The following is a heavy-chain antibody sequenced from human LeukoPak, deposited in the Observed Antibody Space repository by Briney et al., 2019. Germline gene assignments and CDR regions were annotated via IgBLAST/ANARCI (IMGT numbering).Heavy chain of an antibody. Sequence: GGSLRLSCAASGFTFSTYAMSWVRQAPGKGLGWVSAISGRGDTTYYADSVKGRFTISRDNSKSTVFLQMNSLRTEDTAVYYCAKDRVSPGFNLFDPWGQGTLVTVSS. CDR1: GFTFSTYA. CDR3: AKDRVSPGFNLFDP. CDR2: ISGRGDTT. V-gene: IGHV3-23*01. J-gene: IGHJ5*02. D-gene: IGHD3-16*01.